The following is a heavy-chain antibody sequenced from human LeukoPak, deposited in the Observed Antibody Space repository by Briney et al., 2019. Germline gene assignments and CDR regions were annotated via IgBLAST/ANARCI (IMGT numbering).Heavy chain of an antibody. D-gene: IGHD6-13*01. V-gene: IGHV1-69*08. CDR3: ARQHPGYSSSWGDY. CDR1: GGTFTKWT. Sequence: ASVKVSCKASGGTFTKWTLNWVRQAPGQGPEWMGRIIPVLGSVNYAQKFQGRVTITADKGTAYMELTSLRSEDTAVYYCARQHPGYSSSWGDYWGQGTLVTVSS. CDR2: IIPVLGSV. J-gene: IGHJ4*02.